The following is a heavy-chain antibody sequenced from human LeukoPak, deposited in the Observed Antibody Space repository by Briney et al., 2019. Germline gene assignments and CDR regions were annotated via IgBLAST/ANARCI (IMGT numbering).Heavy chain of an antibody. CDR1: GGTFSSYA. J-gene: IGHJ4*02. D-gene: IGHD4-17*01. CDR2: INPSGGST. Sequence: ASVKVSCKASGGTFSSYAISWVRQAPGQGLEWMGIINPSGGSTSYAQKFQGRVTMTRDTSTSTVYMELSSLRSEDTAVYYCASATDYGPTVGYWGQGTLVTVSS. CDR3: ASATDYGPTVGY. V-gene: IGHV1-46*01.